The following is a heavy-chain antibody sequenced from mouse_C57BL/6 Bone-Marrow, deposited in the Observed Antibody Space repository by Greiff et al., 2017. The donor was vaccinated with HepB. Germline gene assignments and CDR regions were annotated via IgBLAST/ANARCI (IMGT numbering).Heavy chain of an antibody. V-gene: IGHV1-78*01. CDR3: ARLIYYDYGYYYAMDY. D-gene: IGHD2-4*01. CDR1: GYTFTDHT. J-gene: IGHJ4*01. CDR2: IYPRDGST. Sequence: QVQLQQSDAELVKPGASVKISCKVSGYTFTDHTIHWMKQRPEQGLEWIRYIYPRDGSTKYNEKFKGKATLTADKSSSTAYMQLNSLTSEDSAVYFCARLIYYDYGYYYAMDYWGQGTSVTVSS.